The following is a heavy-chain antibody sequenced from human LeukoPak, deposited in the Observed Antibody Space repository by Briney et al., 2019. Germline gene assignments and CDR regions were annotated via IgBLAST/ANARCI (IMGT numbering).Heavy chain of an antibody. Sequence: PSETLSLTCAVYGGSFSGYYWSWIRQPPGKGLEWIGEINHSGGTNYKSSLKSRVTISVDTSKNQFSLKLSSVTPADTAVYYCASSGIAVAGTGPHYFDYWGQGALVTVSS. V-gene: IGHV4-34*01. D-gene: IGHD6-19*01. J-gene: IGHJ4*02. CDR1: GGSFSGYY. CDR2: INHSGGT. CDR3: ASSGIAVAGTGPHYFDY.